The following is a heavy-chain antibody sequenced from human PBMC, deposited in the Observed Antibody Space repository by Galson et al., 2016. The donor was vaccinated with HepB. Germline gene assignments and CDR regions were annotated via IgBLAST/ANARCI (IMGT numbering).Heavy chain of an antibody. CDR2: IYYSGTT. CDR3: ARGPNNYDY. CDR1: GGSIRNYY. Sequence: ATLSLTCTVSGGSIRNYYWSWIRQPPGKGLEWIAYIYYSGTTNYNPSLKSRVTMSVDTSKDQFSLKLSSVTAADSAIYYCARGPNNYDYWGQGTLVTASS. V-gene: IGHV4-59*01. J-gene: IGHJ4*02.